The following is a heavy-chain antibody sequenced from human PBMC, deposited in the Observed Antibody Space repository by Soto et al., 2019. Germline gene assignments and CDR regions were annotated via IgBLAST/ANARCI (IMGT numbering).Heavy chain of an antibody. CDR1: GFTFISHT. V-gene: IGHV3-21*04. Sequence: EVQLVESGGGLVKPGGSLRLSCAVSGFTFISHTLNWVRQAPGKGLEWVSSSSGSGSPYYADSVKCRFTISRDNAQSSLYRQMRSLRAEDTPVYYCSREVRPVFRREYDYWGQGPLVTVSS. J-gene: IGHJ4*02. CDR3: SREVRPVFRREYDY. CDR2: SSGSGSP.